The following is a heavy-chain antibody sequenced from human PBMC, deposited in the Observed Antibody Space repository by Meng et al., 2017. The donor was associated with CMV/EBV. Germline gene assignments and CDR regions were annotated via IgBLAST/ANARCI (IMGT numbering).Heavy chain of an antibody. Sequence: SVKVSCKASGGTFSSYAISWVRQAPGQGLEWMGGIIPIFGTANYAQKFQGRVTITTDGSTSTAYMELSSLRSEDTAVYYCARDFQPKYYYYGMDVWGQGTTVTVSS. V-gene: IGHV1-69*05. J-gene: IGHJ6*02. CDR2: IIPIFGTA. CDR1: GGTFSSYA. CDR3: ARDFQPKYYYYGMDV. D-gene: IGHD1-14*01.